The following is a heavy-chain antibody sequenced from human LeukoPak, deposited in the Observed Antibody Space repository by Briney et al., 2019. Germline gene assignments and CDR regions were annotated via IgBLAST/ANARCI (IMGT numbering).Heavy chain of an antibody. Sequence: SSETLSLTCTVSGGSISSSSHYWGWIRQPPGKGLEWIGSIYYSGTTYYNPSLKSRVTISVDTSKNQFSLKLNSVTAADTAVYYCARLPTDLLAFDYWGQGTLVTVSS. CDR1: GGSISSSSHY. V-gene: IGHV4-39*01. J-gene: IGHJ4*02. D-gene: IGHD2-8*02. CDR2: IYYSGTT. CDR3: ARLPTDLLAFDY.